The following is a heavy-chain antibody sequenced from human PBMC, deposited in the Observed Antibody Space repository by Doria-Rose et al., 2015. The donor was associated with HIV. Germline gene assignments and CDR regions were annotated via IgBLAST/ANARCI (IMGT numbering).Heavy chain of an antibody. CDR2: ISSSGTT. Sequence: QVQLQESGPGLVRPSQTLSLTCTVLGDSISSGDSFWSWIRQPPGKGPEWIGYISSSGTTYYYPSLSGQLTISLDASKTQFTLTLNSVTAADTAVYYCARARNYGFPHFFDFWGQGTLVTVSS. CDR3: ARARNYGFPHFFDF. V-gene: IGHV4-30-4*01. D-gene: IGHD3-10*01. CDR1: GDSISSGDSF. J-gene: IGHJ4*02.